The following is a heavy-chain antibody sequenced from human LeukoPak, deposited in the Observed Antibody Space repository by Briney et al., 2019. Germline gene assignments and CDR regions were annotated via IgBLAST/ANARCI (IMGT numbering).Heavy chain of an antibody. CDR1: GFTFSNYW. V-gene: IGHV3-7*01. CDR3: WRSDY. J-gene: IGHJ4*02. Sequence: GGSLRLSCAASGFTFSNYWMTWVRQAPGKGLEWVANMNQDGSEKYYADSMKGRFTISRVDAKNSLYLQMNSLRAEDTAIYYCWRSDYWGQGTLVTVSS. CDR2: MNQDGSEK.